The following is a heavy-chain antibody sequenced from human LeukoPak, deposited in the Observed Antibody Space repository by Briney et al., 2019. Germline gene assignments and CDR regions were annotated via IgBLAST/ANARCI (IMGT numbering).Heavy chain of an antibody. D-gene: IGHD3-10*01. CDR2: INHSGST. Sequence: SETLSLTCAVYGGSFSGYYWSWIRQPPGKGLEWTGEINHSGSTNYNPSLKSRVTISVDTSKNQFSLKLSSVTAADTAVYYCARESISYGMDVWGQGTTVTVSS. CDR1: GGSFSGYY. V-gene: IGHV4-34*01. CDR3: ARESISYGMDV. J-gene: IGHJ6*02.